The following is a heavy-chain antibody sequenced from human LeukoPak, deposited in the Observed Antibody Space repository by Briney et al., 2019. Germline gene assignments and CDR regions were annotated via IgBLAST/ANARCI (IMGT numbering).Heavy chain of an antibody. V-gene: IGHV3-30*02. CDR2: IRFDGSDT. Sequence: GGSLRLSCGASGFTFSNYGMHWVRQAPGKGLEWVAFIRFDGSDTFYADSVKGRFTFSRDNSKNTLYLQMNSLRGEDTAVYYCAKGRDFLLDYWAQGTLVTVSS. CDR1: GFTFSNYG. J-gene: IGHJ4*02. CDR3: AKGRDFLLDY. D-gene: IGHD2/OR15-2a*01.